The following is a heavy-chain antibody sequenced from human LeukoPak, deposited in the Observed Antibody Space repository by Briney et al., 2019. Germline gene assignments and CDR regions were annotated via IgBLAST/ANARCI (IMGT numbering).Heavy chain of an antibody. Sequence: ASVKVSCKASGYTFTGYYMHWVRQAPGQGLEWMGWINPNSGGTNYAQKFQGRVTMTRDTSISTAYMELGRLRSDDTAVYYCARSRGGLGYYDSSGYSDAFDIWGQGTMVTVSS. J-gene: IGHJ3*02. D-gene: IGHD3-22*01. CDR1: GYTFTGYY. CDR2: INPNSGGT. V-gene: IGHV1-2*02. CDR3: ARSRGGLGYYDSSGYSDAFDI.